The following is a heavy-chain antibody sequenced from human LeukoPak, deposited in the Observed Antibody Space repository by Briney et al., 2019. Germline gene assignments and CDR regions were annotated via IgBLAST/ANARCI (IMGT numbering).Heavy chain of an antibody. Sequence: KPSETLSLTCTVSSASITSSPYFWGWIRQSPGKGLEWIGSIYHSGSTYYNPSLKSRVTISVDTSKNQFSLKLSSVTAADTAVYYCARLGSSPAAGTIDYWGQGTLVTVSS. D-gene: IGHD6-13*01. CDR3: ARLGSSPAAGTIDY. CDR1: SASITSSPYF. V-gene: IGHV4-39*07. CDR2: IYHSGST. J-gene: IGHJ4*02.